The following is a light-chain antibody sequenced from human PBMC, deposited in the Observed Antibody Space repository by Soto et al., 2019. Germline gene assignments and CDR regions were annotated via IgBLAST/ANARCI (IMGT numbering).Light chain of an antibody. V-gene: IGKV1-39*01. CDR2: GAS. CDR1: QTIRSN. J-gene: IGKJ5*01. CDR3: QQSYDHPLT. Sequence: DLQMTQSPSSVSASVGDRVSITCRASQTIRSNVNWFQQKPGEVPKILIYGASTLQSGVPSRFSGSGTGTDFTLTISNVQPEDFATYYCQQSYDHPLTFGQGTRLEI.